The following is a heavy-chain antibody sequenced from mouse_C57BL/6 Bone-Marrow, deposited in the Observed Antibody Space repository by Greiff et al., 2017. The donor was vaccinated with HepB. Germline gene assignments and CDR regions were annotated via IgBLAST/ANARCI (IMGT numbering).Heavy chain of an antibody. V-gene: IGHV14-2*01. CDR2: IDPEDGET. D-gene: IGHD1-1*01. Sequence: VQLQQSGAELVKPGASVKLSCTASGFNIKDYYMHWVKQRTEQGLEWIGRIDPEDGETKYAPQFQGKATITADTSSNTAYLQLSSLTSEDTAVYYCADLYYGSSHYFDYWGQGTTLTVSS. CDR1: GFNIKDYY. CDR3: ADLYYGSSHYFDY. J-gene: IGHJ2*01.